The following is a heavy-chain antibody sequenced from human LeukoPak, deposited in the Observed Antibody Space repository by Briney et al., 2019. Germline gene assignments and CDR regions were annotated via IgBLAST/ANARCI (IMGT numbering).Heavy chain of an antibody. V-gene: IGHV3-73*01. Sequence: GGSLRLSCAASGFTFSGSAMHWVRQASGKGLEWVGRIRSKANSYATAYAASVKGRFTISRDDSKNTAYLQMNSLKTEDTAVYYCTSVLWFGELLFSDYWGQGTLVTVSS. CDR1: GFTFSGSA. J-gene: IGHJ4*02. D-gene: IGHD3-10*01. CDR3: TSVLWFGELLFSDY. CDR2: IRSKANSYAT.